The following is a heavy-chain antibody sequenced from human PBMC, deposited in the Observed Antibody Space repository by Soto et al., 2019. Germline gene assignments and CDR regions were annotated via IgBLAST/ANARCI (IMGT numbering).Heavy chain of an antibody. CDR1: GGSISSGGYY. Sequence: QVQLQESGPGLVKPSQTLSLTCTVSGGSISSGGYYWSWIRQHPGKGLEWIGYIYYSGSTYYNPSLKSRVTISVDTSKNQFALRLSSVTAADTAVYYCARSSIAARRVWFDPWGQGTLVTVSS. D-gene: IGHD6-6*01. CDR3: ARSSIAARRVWFDP. V-gene: IGHV4-31*03. J-gene: IGHJ5*02. CDR2: IYYSGST.